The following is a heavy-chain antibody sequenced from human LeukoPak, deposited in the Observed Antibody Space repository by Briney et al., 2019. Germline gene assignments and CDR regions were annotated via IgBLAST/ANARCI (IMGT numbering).Heavy chain of an antibody. V-gene: IGHV3-30*04. CDR3: ARVWPRVRRSSGYYDAFDI. CDR1: GFTFSSYA. CDR2: ISYDGSNK. Sequence: PGGSLRLSCAASGFTFSSYAMHWVRQAPGKGLEWVAVISYDGSNKYYADSVKGRFTISRDNAKNSLYLQMNSLRAEDTAVYYCARVWPRVRRSSGYYDAFDIWGQGTMVTVSS. J-gene: IGHJ3*02. D-gene: IGHD3-22*01.